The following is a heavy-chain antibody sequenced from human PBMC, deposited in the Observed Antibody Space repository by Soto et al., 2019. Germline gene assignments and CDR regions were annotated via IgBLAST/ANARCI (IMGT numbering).Heavy chain of an antibody. Sequence: ETLSLTCTVSGGSISSSSYYWGWIRQPPGKGLEWIGSIYYSGSTYYNPSLKSRVTISVDTSKNQFSLKLSSVTAADTAVYYCARHTVTSAEGDYWGQGTLVTVSS. CDR1: GGSISSSSYY. J-gene: IGHJ4*02. D-gene: IGHD4-17*01. V-gene: IGHV4-39*01. CDR2: IYYSGST. CDR3: ARHTVTSAEGDY.